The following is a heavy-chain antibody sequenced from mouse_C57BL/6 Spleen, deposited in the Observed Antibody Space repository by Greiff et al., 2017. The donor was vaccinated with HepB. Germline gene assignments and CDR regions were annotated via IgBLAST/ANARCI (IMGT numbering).Heavy chain of an antibody. V-gene: IGHV5-4*01. CDR2: ISDGGSYT. J-gene: IGHJ2*01. CDR1: GFTFSSYA. D-gene: IGHD3-1*01. CDR3: ARDRGRSLYYFEY. Sequence: EVKLMESGGGLVKPGGSLKLSCAASGFTFSSYAMSWVRQTPEKRLEWVATISDGGSYTYYPDNVKGRFTISRDNAKNNLYLQMSHLKSEDTAMYYCARDRGRSLYYFEYWGQGTTLTVSS.